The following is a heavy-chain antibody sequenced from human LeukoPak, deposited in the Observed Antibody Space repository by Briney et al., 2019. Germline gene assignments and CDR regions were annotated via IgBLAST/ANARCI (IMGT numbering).Heavy chain of an antibody. Sequence: TLRLSPAASRFTSCIYGTHCVPHAPRERVGRVAVIWYDGSNKYYADSVKGRITISRDNSKNTLYLQMNSLRAEDTAVYYCARGPKGEFDYWGQGTLVTVSS. J-gene: IGHJ4*02. V-gene: IGHV3-33*01. D-gene: IGHD3-16*01. CDR2: IWYDGSNK. CDR3: ARGPKGEFDY. CDR1: RFTSCIYG.